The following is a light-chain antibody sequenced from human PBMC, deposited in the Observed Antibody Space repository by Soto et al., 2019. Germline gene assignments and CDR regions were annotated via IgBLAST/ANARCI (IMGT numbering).Light chain of an antibody. CDR3: QQSYSTPWT. J-gene: IGKJ1*01. CDR1: QSISSY. CDR2: ATS. Sequence: DIQMTQSPSSLSASVGDRVTITCRASQSISSYLNWYQQKPGKAPKRLIYATSNLQSGVPSRFSGSWSGTDFTLTISSLQPEDFANYYCQQSYSTPWTFGQGTRVEIK. V-gene: IGKV1-39*01.